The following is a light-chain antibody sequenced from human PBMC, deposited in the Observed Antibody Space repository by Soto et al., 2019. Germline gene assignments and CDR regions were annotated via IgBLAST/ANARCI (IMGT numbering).Light chain of an antibody. V-gene: IGLV2-18*02. CDR2: EVS. J-gene: IGLJ2*01. Sequence: QSALTQPPSVSGSPGQSVTISCTGTSSDVGSYNRVSWYQQPPGTAPKLMIYEVSNRPSGVPDRFSGSKSGNTASLTISGLQAEDEADYYCSSYTNTREVVFGGGTKLTVL. CDR3: SSYTNTREVV. CDR1: SSDVGSYNR.